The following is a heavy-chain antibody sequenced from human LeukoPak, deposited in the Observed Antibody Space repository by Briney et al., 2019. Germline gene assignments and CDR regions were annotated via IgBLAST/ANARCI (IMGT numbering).Heavy chain of an antibody. V-gene: IGHV4-4*07. J-gene: IGHJ6*03. CDR1: GGSISSYY. Sequence: SETLSLTCTVSGGSISSYYWSWIRQPVGKGLEWIGRIYTSGSTNYNPSLKSRVTMSVDTSKNQFSLKLSSVTAADTAVYYCARDQSSYYGSGSYYTTRSNYYYYMDVWGKGTTVTVSS. CDR3: ARDQSSYYGSGSYYTTRSNYYYYMDV. CDR2: IYTSGST. D-gene: IGHD3-10*01.